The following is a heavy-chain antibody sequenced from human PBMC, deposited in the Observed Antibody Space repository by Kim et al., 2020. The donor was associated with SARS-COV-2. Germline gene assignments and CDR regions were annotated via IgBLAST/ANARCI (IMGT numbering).Heavy chain of an antibody. D-gene: IGHD3-10*01. CDR3: ARVERGPYGMDV. J-gene: IGHJ6*02. CDR2: IYHSGST. CDR1: GYSISSGYY. V-gene: IGHV4-38-2*02. Sequence: SETLSLTCTVSGYSISSGYYWGWIRQPPGKGLEWIGSIYHSGSTYYNPSLKSRVTISVDTSKNQFSLKLSSVTAADTAVYYCARVERGPYGMDVWGQGTT.